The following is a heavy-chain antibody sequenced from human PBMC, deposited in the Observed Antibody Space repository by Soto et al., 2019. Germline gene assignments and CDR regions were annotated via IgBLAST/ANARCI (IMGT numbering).Heavy chain of an antibody. V-gene: IGHV4-31*03. CDR1: GGSISSGGYY. CDR3: ARGSLNYYGSGSYYRGPNDAFDI. J-gene: IGHJ3*02. CDR2: IYYSGST. Sequence: SETLSLTCTVSGGSISSGGYYWSWIRQHPGKGLEWIGYIYYSGSTYYNPSLKSRVTISVDTSKNQFSLKLRSVTAADTAVYYCARGSLNYYGSGSYYRGPNDAFDIWGQGTMVTVSS. D-gene: IGHD3-10*01.